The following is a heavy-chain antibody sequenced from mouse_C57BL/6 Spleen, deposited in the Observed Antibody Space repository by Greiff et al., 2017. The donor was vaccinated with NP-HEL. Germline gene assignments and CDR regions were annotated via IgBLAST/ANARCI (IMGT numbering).Heavy chain of an antibody. V-gene: IGHV1-64*01. D-gene: IGHD2-3*01. Sequence: QVQLQQSGAELVKPGASVKLSCKASGYTFTSYWMHWVKQRPGQGLEWIGMIHPNSGSTNYNEKFKSKATLTVDKSSSTAYMQLSSLTSEDSAVYYCARRDDGYYGFFDYWGQGTTLTVSS. CDR2: IHPNSGST. J-gene: IGHJ2*01. CDR3: ARRDDGYYGFFDY. CDR1: GYTFTSYW.